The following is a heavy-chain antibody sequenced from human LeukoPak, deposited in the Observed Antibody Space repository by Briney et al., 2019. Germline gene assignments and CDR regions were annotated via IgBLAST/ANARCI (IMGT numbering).Heavy chain of an antibody. D-gene: IGHD3-10*01. J-gene: IGHJ1*01. CDR2: IRSKAYGGTT. Sequence: GGSLRLSCTASGFTFGDYAMSWFRQAPGKGREWVGFIRSKAYGGTTEYAASVKGRFTISRDDSKSIAYLQMNSLKTEDTAVYYCTRGRITMVRGVLFQHWGQGTLVTVSS. CDR3: TRGRITMVRGVLFQH. CDR1: GFTFGDYA. V-gene: IGHV3-49*03.